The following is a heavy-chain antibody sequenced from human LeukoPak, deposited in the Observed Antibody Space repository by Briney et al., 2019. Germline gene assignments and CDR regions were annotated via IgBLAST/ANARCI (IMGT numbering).Heavy chain of an antibody. CDR3: ARDRRYCSSTSCSNEQNFDY. D-gene: IGHD2-2*01. J-gene: IGHJ4*02. V-gene: IGHV3-7*01. CDR2: IKQDGSEK. Sequence: GGSLRLSCAASGFTFSSYWMSWVRQAPGKGLEWVANIKQDGSEKYYVDSVKGRFTISRDNAKNSLYLQMNSLGAEDTAVYYCARDRRYCSSTSCSNEQNFDYWGQGTLVTVSS. CDR1: GFTFSSYW.